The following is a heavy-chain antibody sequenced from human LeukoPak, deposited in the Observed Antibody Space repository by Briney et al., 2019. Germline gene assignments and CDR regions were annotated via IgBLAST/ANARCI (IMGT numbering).Heavy chain of an antibody. D-gene: IGHD3-3*01. V-gene: IGHV4-34*01. CDR3: ARKRGEFDY. CDR1: GGSFNGYY. J-gene: IGHJ4*02. CDR2: INHSGST. Sequence: PSETLSLTCAVYGGSFNGYYWSWIRQPPGKGLEWIGEINHSGSTNYNPSLKSRVTISVDTSKNQFSLKLSSVTAADTAVYYCARKRGEFDYWGQGTLVTVSS.